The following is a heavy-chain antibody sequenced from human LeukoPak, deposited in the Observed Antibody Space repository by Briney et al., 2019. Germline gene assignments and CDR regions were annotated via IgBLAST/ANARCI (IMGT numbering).Heavy chain of an antibody. V-gene: IGHV3-7*01. CDR1: GFTFSSYS. D-gene: IGHD2/OR15-2a*01. Sequence: GGSLRLSCAASGFTFSSYSMNWDRQAPGKGLEWVANIKQDGSEKYYVDSVRGRFTIPRDNAKNSLYLQMNSLRAEDTAVYYCARDRSSTFDYWGQGTLVTVSS. CDR3: ARDRSSTFDY. CDR2: IKQDGSEK. J-gene: IGHJ4*02.